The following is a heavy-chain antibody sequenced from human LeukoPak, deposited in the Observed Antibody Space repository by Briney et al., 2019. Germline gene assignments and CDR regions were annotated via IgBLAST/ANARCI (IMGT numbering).Heavy chain of an antibody. D-gene: IGHD3-10*01. CDR1: GFTVSRNY. CDR2: FYRDGTT. J-gene: IGHJ4*02. CDR3: ARDRAGDLTLFWY. V-gene: IGHV3-53*01. Sequence: GGSLRLSCAASGFTVSRNYVSWVRQAPGKGLEWVSIFYRDGTTYYADSVKGRFTISRDNSKNTLYLQMNSLRAEDTAVYYCARDRAGDLTLFWYWGQGTLVTVSS.